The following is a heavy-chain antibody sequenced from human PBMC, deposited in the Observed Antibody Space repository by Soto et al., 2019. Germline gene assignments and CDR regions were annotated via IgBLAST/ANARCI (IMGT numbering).Heavy chain of an antibody. V-gene: IGHV1-2*02. CDR1: GYLFTNYY. CDR3: ARDKGVAGTPNYDY. CDR2: VNPHSGGT. J-gene: IGHJ4*02. D-gene: IGHD6-19*01. Sequence: GSVKVSCKASGYLFTNYYIHLVRQAPGQGLEWMGWVNPHSGGTHYAQKFQGGVTMTRDTSISTAYMEVSRLGSDDTAVYYCARDKGVAGTPNYDYWGKGTLVT.